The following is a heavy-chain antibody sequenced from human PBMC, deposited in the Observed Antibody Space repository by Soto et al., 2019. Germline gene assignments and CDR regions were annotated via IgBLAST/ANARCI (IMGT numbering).Heavy chain of an antibody. CDR2: IYHSVST. CDR1: GYSINSDDY. Sequence: SETLSLTCTVSGYSINSDDYWGWIRQPPGKGLEWIASIYHSVSTFYNPSLRSRVTISIDTSKNQFSLRLTAVTAADTAVYYCARGGSVLGGMDVWGQGITVTVSS. CDR3: ARGGSVLGGMDV. D-gene: IGHD3-10*01. J-gene: IGHJ6*02. V-gene: IGHV4-38-2*02.